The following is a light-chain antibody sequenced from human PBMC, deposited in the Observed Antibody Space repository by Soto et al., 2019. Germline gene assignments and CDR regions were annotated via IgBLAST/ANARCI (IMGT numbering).Light chain of an antibody. CDR1: QSLLHSNGYTY. V-gene: IGKV2-28*01. CDR2: LGS. Sequence: DIVMTQSPLSLPVTPGEPASISCRSSQSLLHSNGYTYLDWYLQRPGQSPQLLIYLGSYRASGVPDRFSGSGSGTDFTLTISSLEPEDFAVFYCHQYGISPPTFGPGTKVDIK. J-gene: IGKJ1*01. CDR3: HQYGISPPT.